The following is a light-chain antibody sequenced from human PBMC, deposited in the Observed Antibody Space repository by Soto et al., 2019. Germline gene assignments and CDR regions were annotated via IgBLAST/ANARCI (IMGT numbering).Light chain of an antibody. CDR3: QKYGSSPSP. CDR2: GAS. Sequence: EIVLTQSPGTLSLSPGERATLSCRASQSVSSSYLAWYQQKPGQAPRLLIYGASSRATGIPDRFSGSGSGKDFPLTISRLEPEDFAVYYCQKYGSSPSPFGPGTKVDIK. J-gene: IGKJ3*01. V-gene: IGKV3-20*01. CDR1: QSVSSSY.